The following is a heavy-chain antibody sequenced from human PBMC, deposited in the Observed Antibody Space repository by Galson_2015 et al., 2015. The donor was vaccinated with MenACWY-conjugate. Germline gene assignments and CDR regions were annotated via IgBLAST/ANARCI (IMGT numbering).Heavy chain of an antibody. D-gene: IGHD5-18*01. CDR1: GFTFGTYS. J-gene: IGHJ4*02. CDR3: ARIPGYSCGYYDW. CDR2: VSSSSSTI. Sequence: ALRLSCAASGFTFGTYSMNWVRQAPGKGLEWVSYVSSSSSTIYYADSVKGRFTISSDNAKNSLYLQMNTLRDEDPAVYYCARIPGYSCGYYDWWGQGTLVTVSS. V-gene: IGHV3-48*02.